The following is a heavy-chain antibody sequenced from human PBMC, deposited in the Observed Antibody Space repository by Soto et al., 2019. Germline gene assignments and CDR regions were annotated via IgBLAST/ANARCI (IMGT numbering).Heavy chain of an antibody. J-gene: IGHJ5*02. D-gene: IGHD3-22*01. V-gene: IGHV1-2*04. Sequence: GASVKVSCKASGYTFTGYYMHWVRQAPGQGLEWMGWINPNSGGTNYAQKFQGWVTMTRDTSISTAYMELSRLRSDDTAVYYCARESEYYDSSRSSWFDPWGQGTLVTVSS. CDR1: GYTFTGYY. CDR3: ARESEYYDSSRSSWFDP. CDR2: INPNSGGT.